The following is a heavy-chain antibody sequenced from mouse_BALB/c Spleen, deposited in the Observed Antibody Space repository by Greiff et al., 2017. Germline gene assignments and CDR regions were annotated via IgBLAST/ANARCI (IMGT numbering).Heavy chain of an antibody. D-gene: IGHD1-2*01. CDR2: INPSSGYT. V-gene: IGHV1-4*02. J-gene: IGHJ2*01. CDR3: ARGITTATSYYFDY. Sequence: VQLQQSAAELARPGASVKMSCKASGYTFTSYTMHWVKQRPGQGLEWIGYINPSSGYTEYNQKFKDKTTLTADKSSSTAYMQLSSLTSEDSAVYYCARGITTATSYYFDYWGQGTTLTVSS. CDR1: GYTFTSYT.